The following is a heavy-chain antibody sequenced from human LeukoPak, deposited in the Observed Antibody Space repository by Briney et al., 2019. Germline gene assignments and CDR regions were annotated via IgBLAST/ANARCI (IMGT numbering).Heavy chain of an antibody. CDR1: GFTFSSSW. V-gene: IGHV3-7*01. D-gene: IGHD6-6*01. CDR2: VNQDGSQK. Sequence: GGSLRLSCVDSGFTFSSSWMSWVRQAPGKGLEWVANVNQDGSQKDYVDSVKGRFTISRDNAKNSLYLQMNSLRVEDTAVYYCARAHVGSSSPLWYWGQGTLVTVSS. CDR3: ARAHVGSSSPLWY. J-gene: IGHJ4*02.